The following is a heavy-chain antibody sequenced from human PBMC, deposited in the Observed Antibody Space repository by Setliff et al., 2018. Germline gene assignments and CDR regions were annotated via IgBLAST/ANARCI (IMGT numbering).Heavy chain of an antibody. Sequence: GESLKISCKASGYTFSRYWIGWVRQMPGKGLEWLGIIYPSDSHTRYSPSFQGQVTISADKSISTAYLQWSSLKASDTAMYYCARALASAGTVYFDYWGQGILVTVSS. CDR1: GYTFSRYW. D-gene: IGHD6-13*01. V-gene: IGHV5-51*01. J-gene: IGHJ4*02. CDR3: ARALASAGTVYFDY. CDR2: IYPSDSHT.